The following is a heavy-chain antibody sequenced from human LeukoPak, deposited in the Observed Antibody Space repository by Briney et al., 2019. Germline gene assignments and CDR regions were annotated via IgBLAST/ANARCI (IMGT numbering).Heavy chain of an antibody. Sequence: ASVKVSCKASGYTFTSYYMHWVRQAPGQGLEWMGIINPSGGSTSYAQKFQGRVTMTRDTSTSTVYMELSSLRSEDTAVYYCARSAAWLYGLSHPPHYFDYWGQGTLVTVS. CDR2: INPSGGST. CDR3: ARSAAWLYGLSHPPHYFDY. V-gene: IGHV1-46*01. D-gene: IGHD3-9*01. CDR1: GYTFTSYY. J-gene: IGHJ4*02.